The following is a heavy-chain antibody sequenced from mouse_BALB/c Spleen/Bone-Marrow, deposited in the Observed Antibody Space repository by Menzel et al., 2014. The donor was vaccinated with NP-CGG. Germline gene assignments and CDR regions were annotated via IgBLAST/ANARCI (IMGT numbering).Heavy chain of an antibody. CDR1: GYSFTGHT. J-gene: IGHJ3*01. Sequence: EVQLQQSGPELVKPGSSMKISCKASGYSFTGHTMNWVKQSHGKNLEWAGLINPYNGGTSYNQKFKGKATLTVTKSSSTAYMELLSLTSEDSAVYYCARENYGSSYGFAYWGQGTQVTVSA. D-gene: IGHD1-1*01. V-gene: IGHV1-26*01. CDR2: INPYNGGT. CDR3: ARENYGSSYGFAY.